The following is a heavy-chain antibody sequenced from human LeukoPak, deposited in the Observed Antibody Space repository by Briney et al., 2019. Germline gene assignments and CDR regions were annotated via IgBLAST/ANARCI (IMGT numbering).Heavy chain of an antibody. CDR1: GYTFTYYP. CDR3: TRVGGSYDGLIDY. J-gene: IGHJ4*02. V-gene: IGHV1-18*01. D-gene: IGHD1-26*01. CDR2: ISAYNGYT. Sequence: ASVKVSCKASGYTFTYYPIGWVRQAPGQGLEWMGWISAYNGYTNYEQSLQGRVSMTTDTSARTAYMELRSLRTDDTAMYYCTRVGGSYDGLIDYWGQGTLVTVSS.